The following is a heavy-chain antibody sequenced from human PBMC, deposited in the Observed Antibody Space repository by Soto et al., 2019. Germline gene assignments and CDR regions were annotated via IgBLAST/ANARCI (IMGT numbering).Heavy chain of an antibody. J-gene: IGHJ2*01. V-gene: IGHV4-59*01. CDR2: IYYSGSA. CDR3: ARGGSSWSGAWYFDL. CDR1: GGSISHYY. D-gene: IGHD6-13*01. Sequence: QVQLQESGPGLVKPSETLSLTCTVSGGSISHYYWSWIRQPPGKGLEWIGYIYYSGSANYNTSPKSRVIISVDTSKIQFSLKLSSVTAADTAVYFCARGGSSWSGAWYFDLWGRGTLVTVSA.